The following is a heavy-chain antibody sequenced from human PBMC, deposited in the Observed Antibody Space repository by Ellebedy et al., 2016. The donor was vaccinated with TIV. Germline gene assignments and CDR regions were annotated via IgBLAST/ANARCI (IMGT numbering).Heavy chain of an antibody. CDR2: ISSRSSYI. V-gene: IGHV3-21*01. Sequence: GESLKISCAASGFTFSSYSMKRVRQAPGKGLEWVSSISSRSSYIYYADSVKGRFTISRDNAKNSPYLQMNSLRNEDTAVYDCAGEWFGELLADCFDYWGQGTLVTVSS. CDR3: AGEWFGELLADCFDY. J-gene: IGHJ4*02. D-gene: IGHD3-10*01. CDR1: GFTFSSYS.